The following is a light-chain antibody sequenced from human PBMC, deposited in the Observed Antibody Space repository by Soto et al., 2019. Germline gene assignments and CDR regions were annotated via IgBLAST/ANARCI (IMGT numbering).Light chain of an antibody. J-gene: IGKJ2*01. CDR2: LGS. Sequence: DIVMTQSPLSLPVTPGEPASISCRSSQSLLHSNGYNYLDWYLQKPGQSPQLLIYLGSNRASGVPDKFSGSGSGTDFTLKSSRVGAEDVGVYYCMQALQTPTFGQGTKLEIK. CDR3: MQALQTPT. V-gene: IGKV2-28*01. CDR1: QSLLHSNGYNY.